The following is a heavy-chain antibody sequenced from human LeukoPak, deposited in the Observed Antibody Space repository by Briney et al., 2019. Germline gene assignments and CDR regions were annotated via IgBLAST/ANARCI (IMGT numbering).Heavy chain of an antibody. CDR1: GFTFGSYG. J-gene: IGHJ4*02. Sequence: GGSLRLACAASGFTFGSYGMHWVRQAPGKGLEWVAVIWSDGSNKYYADSVKGRFTISRDNSKNTLYLQMNSLRAEDTAVYYCARGQLGLHYFDYWGQGTLVTVSS. CDR3: ARGQLGLHYFDY. CDR2: IWSDGSNK. D-gene: IGHD6-13*01. V-gene: IGHV3-33*01.